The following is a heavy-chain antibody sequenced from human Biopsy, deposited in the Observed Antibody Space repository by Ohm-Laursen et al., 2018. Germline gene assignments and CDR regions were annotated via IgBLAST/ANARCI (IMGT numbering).Heavy chain of an antibody. CDR2: IIAVSGLV. J-gene: IGHJ4*02. V-gene: IGHV1-69*10. D-gene: IGHD3-3*01. Sequence: SVKVSCKASGGTFINYAISWVRQAPGEGLEWMGGIIAVSGLVNYAPKFQGRVSITADKSTTTAYMELSSLKSEDTAVYYCATPFQYYDSWGGYPPFDHWGQGTLVTVSS. CDR1: GGTFINYA. CDR3: ATPFQYYDSWGGYPPFDH.